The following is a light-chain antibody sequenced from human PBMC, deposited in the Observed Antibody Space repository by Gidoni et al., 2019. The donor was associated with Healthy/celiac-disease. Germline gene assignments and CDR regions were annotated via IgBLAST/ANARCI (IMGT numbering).Light chain of an antibody. CDR1: QSVSSNY. Sequence: EIVFTQSPGTLSLSTGERATLSCRASQSVSSNYLTWYQQKPGQAPRLLIYGASSRATGIPDRFSGSGSGTDFTLTISRLEPEDFAVYYCQQYGSSTGTFGQGTKVEIK. CDR3: QQYGSSTGT. CDR2: GAS. V-gene: IGKV3-20*01. J-gene: IGKJ1*01.